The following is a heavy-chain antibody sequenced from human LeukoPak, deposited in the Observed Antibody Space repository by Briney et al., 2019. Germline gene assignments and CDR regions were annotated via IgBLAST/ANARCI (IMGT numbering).Heavy chain of an antibody. CDR2: INSDGSST. J-gene: IGHJ6*02. CDR1: GFTFSSYW. V-gene: IGHV3-74*01. D-gene: IGHD1-26*01. CDR3: AKEMGATYYYYAMDV. Sequence: GSLRLSCAASGFTFSSYWMHWVRQAPGKGLVWVSRINSDGSSTYYADSVKGRFTISRDNSKNTLYLQMNSLRAEDTAVYYCAKEMGATYYYYAMDVWGQGTTVTVSS.